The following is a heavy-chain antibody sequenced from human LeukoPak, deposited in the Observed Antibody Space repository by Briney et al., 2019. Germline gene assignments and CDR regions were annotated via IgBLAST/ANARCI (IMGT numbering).Heavy chain of an antibody. J-gene: IGHJ4*02. CDR3: ARGTVTAPDY. V-gene: IGHV3-53*01. CDR2: IYSGGNT. D-gene: IGHD2-21*02. CDR1: GFSVSNTY. Sequence: GGSLRLSCAASGFSVSNTYMSWVRQAPGKGLEWVSIIYSGGNTYYADSVKGRFTISRDNSKNTLYLQMNRLRPEDTAVYYCARGTVTAPDYWGQGTLVTVSP.